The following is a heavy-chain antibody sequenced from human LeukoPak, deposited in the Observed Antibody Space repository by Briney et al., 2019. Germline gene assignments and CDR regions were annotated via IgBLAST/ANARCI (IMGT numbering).Heavy chain of an antibody. CDR2: ISAYNGNT. J-gene: IGHJ6*03. Sequence: ASVKVSCKASGYTFTSYGISWVRQAPGQGLEWMGWISAYNGNTNYAQKLQGRVTMTTDTSTSTAYMELRSLRSDDTAVYYCARDRPRLYSSSLPCYMDVWGKGTTVTVSS. D-gene: IGHD6-6*01. V-gene: IGHV1-18*01. CDR3: ARDRPRLYSSSLPCYMDV. CDR1: GYTFTSYG.